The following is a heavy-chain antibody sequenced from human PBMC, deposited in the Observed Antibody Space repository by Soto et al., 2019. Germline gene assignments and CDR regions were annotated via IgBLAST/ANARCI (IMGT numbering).Heavy chain of an antibody. Sequence: QVQLQESGPGLVKPSGALSLACAVSGGSIITRNWWNWVRQPPGKGLEWIAEIHHTGLTNYNPSLNSRVTISLDKSQNQFSLSLTSVTAADTAVYCCASLGMGVETFDYWGQGILVTVSS. CDR1: GGSIITRNW. CDR2: IHHTGLT. V-gene: IGHV4-4*01. D-gene: IGHD7-27*01. J-gene: IGHJ4*02. CDR3: ASLGMGVETFDY.